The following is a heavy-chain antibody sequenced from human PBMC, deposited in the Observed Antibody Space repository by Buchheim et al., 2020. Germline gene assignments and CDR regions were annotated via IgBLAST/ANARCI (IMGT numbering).Heavy chain of an antibody. CDR2: IYYSGST. Sequence: QLQLQESGPGLVKPSETLSLTCTVSGGSISSSSYYWGWIRQPPGKGLEWIGSIYYSGSTYYNPSLKSRVTISVDTSKNKFSLKLSSVTAADTAVYYCARDFRTYYYGSGSYRVFDYWGQGTL. CDR3: ARDFRTYYYGSGSYRVFDY. D-gene: IGHD3-10*01. V-gene: IGHV4-39*07. CDR1: GGSISSSSYY. J-gene: IGHJ4*02.